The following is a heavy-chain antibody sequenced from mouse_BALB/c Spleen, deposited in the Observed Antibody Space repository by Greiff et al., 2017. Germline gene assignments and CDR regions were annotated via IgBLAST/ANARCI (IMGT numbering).Heavy chain of an antibody. CDR2: ISSGSSTI. J-gene: IGHJ2*01. D-gene: IGHD3-2*02. V-gene: IGHV5-17*02. Sequence: EVQLVESGGGLVQPGGSRKLSCAASGFTFSSFGMHWVRQAPEKGLEWVAYISSGSSTIYYADTVKGRFTISRDNPKNTLFLQMTSLRSEDTAMYYCARSGLGDYWGQGTTLTVSS. CDR3: ARSGLGDY. CDR1: GFTFSSFG.